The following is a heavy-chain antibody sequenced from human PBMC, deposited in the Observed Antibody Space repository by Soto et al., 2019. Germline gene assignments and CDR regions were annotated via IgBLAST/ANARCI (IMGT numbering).Heavy chain of an antibody. CDR2: ISSSSSYI. CDR3: ARYPWMRGDSFYGMDS. Sequence: PGGSLSLSCAASGFTFSSYGMNWFRQAPGKGLGWVSSISSSSSYIYYADSVKGRSTISRDNAKMALYRQMNSLRAGDTPEYDCARYPWMRGDSFYGMDSGGQGKTVTAAS. D-gene: IGHD1-1*01. J-gene: IGHJ6*02. CDR1: GFTFSSYG. V-gene: IGHV3-21*01.